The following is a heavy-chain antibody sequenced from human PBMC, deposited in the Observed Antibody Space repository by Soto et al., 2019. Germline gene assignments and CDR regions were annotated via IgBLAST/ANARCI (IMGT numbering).Heavy chain of an antibody. V-gene: IGHV1-3*01. Sequence: QVQLVQSGAEVKKPGASVRVSCKASGYTITCCAMHWVRQAPGQRPEWMGWFNAGDGDTKYSQNFQGRFTKIRDTSASTVYMELSSLRPEDTAVYYCARDGEDKAAAAMVYWGQGTLVTVSS. D-gene: IGHD6-13*01. J-gene: IGHJ4*02. CDR1: GYTITCCA. CDR3: ARDGEDKAAAAMVY. CDR2: FNAGDGDT.